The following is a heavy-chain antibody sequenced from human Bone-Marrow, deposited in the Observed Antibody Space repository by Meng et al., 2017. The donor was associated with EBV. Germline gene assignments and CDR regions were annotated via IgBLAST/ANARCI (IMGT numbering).Heavy chain of an antibody. V-gene: IGHV3-21*01. Sequence: EVQLVEPGGGLVKPGGSLRPACAASGFTFSSYSMNWVRQAPGKGLEWVSSISSSSSYICYADSVKGRFTISRDNAKNSLYLQMNSLRAEDTAVYYCARDPPKGMATITWGQGTLVTVYS. CDR1: GFTFSSYS. J-gene: IGHJ5*02. CDR2: ISSSSSYI. CDR3: ARDPPKGMATIT. D-gene: IGHD5-24*01.